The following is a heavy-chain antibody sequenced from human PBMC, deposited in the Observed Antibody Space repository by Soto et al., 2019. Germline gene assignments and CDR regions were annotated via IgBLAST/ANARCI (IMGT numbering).Heavy chain of an antibody. CDR2: ISGSGGST. Sequence: EVQLLESGGGLVQPGGSLRLSCAASGFTFSSYAMSWVRQAPGKGLEWVSAISGSGGSTYYADSVKGRFTISRDNSKNTLYLQMNSLRAEDTAVYYCAKTSRRWITGPPPHAFDIWGQGTMVTVSS. CDR1: GFTFSSYA. D-gene: IGHD1-20*01. V-gene: IGHV3-23*01. J-gene: IGHJ3*02. CDR3: AKTSRRWITGPPPHAFDI.